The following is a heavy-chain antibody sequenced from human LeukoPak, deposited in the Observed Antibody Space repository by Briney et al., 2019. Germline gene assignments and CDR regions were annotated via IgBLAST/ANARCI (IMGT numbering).Heavy chain of an antibody. CDR1: GYTFTNYY. CDR2: INPSGGST. J-gene: IGHJ4*02. Sequence: ASVKVSCKASGYTFTNYYIHWVRQAPGQGLECMGIINPSGGSTSYAQKFQGRVTMTRDMSTSTVYMELRSLRSDDTAVYYCARVPTSGSLFDFDYWGQGTLVTVSS. CDR3: ARVPTSGSLFDFDY. V-gene: IGHV1-46*01. D-gene: IGHD3-10*01.